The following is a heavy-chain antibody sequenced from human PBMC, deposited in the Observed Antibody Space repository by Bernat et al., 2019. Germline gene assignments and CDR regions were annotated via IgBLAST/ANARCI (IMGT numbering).Heavy chain of an antibody. J-gene: IGHJ4*02. V-gene: IGHV3-30*18. D-gene: IGHD1-26*01. CDR3: AKGGYAGSPYGYFDF. Sequence: QVQLVESGGGVVQPGTSLRLSCAASGFTFSNYGMHWVRQVPGKGPEWVAVKSHDGKNEYYGDSVKGRFTISRDNSMNTLYLQMNSLRVEDTAVYYCAKGGYAGSPYGYFDFGGQGTLVIVSS. CDR2: KSHDGKNE. CDR1: GFTFSNYG.